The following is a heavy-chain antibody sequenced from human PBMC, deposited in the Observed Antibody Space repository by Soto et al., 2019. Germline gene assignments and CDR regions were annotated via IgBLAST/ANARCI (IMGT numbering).Heavy chain of an antibody. CDR2: INPNSGGT. CDR3: ARDLAYCGGDCYTGGMDV. V-gene: IGHV1-2*02. Sequence: QVQLVQSGAEVKKPGASVKVSCKASGYTFTGYYMHWVRQAPGQGLGWMGWINPNSGGTNYAQKFQGRVTMTRDTSISTAYMELSRLRSDDTAVYYCARDLAYCGGDCYTGGMDVWGQGTTVTVSS. J-gene: IGHJ6*02. CDR1: GYTFTGYY. D-gene: IGHD2-21*02.